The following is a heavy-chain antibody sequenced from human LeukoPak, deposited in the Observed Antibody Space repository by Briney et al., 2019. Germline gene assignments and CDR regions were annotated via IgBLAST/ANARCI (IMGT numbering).Heavy chain of an antibody. CDR3: ARDYGGAVAD. D-gene: IGHD6-19*01. J-gene: IGHJ4*02. CDR2: IYTSGNT. CDR1: GGSLSSGSYY. Sequence: SQTLSLTCTVSGGSLSSGSYYWRWIRQPAGKGLEWIGRIYTSGNTNYNPSLKSRVTISVDTSKNQFSLKLSSVTAADTAVYYCARDYGGAVADWGQGTLVTVSS. V-gene: IGHV4-61*02.